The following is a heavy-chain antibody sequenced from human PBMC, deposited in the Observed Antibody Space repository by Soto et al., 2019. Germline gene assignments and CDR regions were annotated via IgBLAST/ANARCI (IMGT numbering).Heavy chain of an antibody. D-gene: IGHD2-15*01. CDR2: LYPGDSDT. CDR3: ARPRYCRGGDCYFDY. J-gene: IGHJ4*02. CDR1: GYSFTNYW. V-gene: IGHV5-51*01. Sequence: GESLKISCKGCGYSFTNYWIGWVRQMPGKGLDWMGILYPGDSDTRYSPSFQGQVTISADKSISTAYLQWSSLKASDTGMYYCARPRYCRGGDCYFDYWGQGTLVTVSS.